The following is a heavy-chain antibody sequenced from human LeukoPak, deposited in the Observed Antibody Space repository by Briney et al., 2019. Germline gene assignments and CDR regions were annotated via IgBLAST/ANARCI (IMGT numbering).Heavy chain of an antibody. J-gene: IGHJ6*02. CDR3: AKEQYGGNSYYYYYYGMDV. Sequence: PGGSLRLSCAASGFTFDDYTMHWVRQAPGKGLKWVSLISWDGGSTYYADSVKGRFTISRDNSKNSLYLQMNSLRTEDTALYYCAKEQYGGNSYYYYYYGMDVWGQGTTVTVSS. D-gene: IGHD4-23*01. CDR1: GFTFDDYT. CDR2: ISWDGGST. V-gene: IGHV3-43*01.